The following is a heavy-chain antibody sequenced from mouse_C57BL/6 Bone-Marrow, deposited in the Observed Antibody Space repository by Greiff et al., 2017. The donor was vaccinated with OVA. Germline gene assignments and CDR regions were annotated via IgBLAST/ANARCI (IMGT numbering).Heavy chain of an antibody. CDR2: IHPNSGST. D-gene: IGHD2-5*01. CDR3: ARDYYSNYRAWFAY. Sequence: QVQLQQPGAELVKPGASVKLSCKASGYTFTSYWMHWVKQRPGQGLEWIGMIHPNSGSTNYNEKFKSKATLTVDKSSSTAYMQLSSLTSEDSAVYYCARDYYSNYRAWFAYWGQGTLVTVSA. CDR1: GYTFTSYW. J-gene: IGHJ3*01. V-gene: IGHV1-64*01.